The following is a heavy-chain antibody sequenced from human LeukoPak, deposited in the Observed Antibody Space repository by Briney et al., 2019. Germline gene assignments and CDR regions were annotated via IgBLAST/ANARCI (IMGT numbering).Heavy chain of an antibody. D-gene: IGHD2-2*01. V-gene: IGHV3-30*18. Sequence: PGGSLRLSCAASGFTFSSYGMHWVRQGPGKGLEWVAVISYDGSNKYYADSVKGRFTISRDNSKNTLYLQMNSLRAEDTAVYYCANPVLYCSSTSCYAGYGMDVWGQGTTVTVSS. J-gene: IGHJ6*02. CDR3: ANPVLYCSSTSCYAGYGMDV. CDR1: GFTFSSYG. CDR2: ISYDGSNK.